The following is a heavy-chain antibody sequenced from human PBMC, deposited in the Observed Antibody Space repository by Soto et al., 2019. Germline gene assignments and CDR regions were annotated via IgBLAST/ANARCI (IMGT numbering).Heavy chain of an antibody. CDR2: MNPNSGDT. CDR3: ARGVKYGAYSRWFDP. V-gene: IGHV1-8*01. D-gene: IGHD4-17*01. CDR1: GNTLTNYD. J-gene: IGHJ5*02. Sequence: ASVKVSCKDSGNTLTNYDSKWVRQATGQGLEYLGWMNPNSGDTAYVQKFQGRVTMTWDTSITTAYMELRSLRSEDTAVYFCARGVKYGAYSRWFDPWGQGTLVTVSS.